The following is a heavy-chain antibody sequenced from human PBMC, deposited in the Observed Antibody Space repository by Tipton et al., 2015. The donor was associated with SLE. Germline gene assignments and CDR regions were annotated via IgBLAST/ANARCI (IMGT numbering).Heavy chain of an antibody. Sequence: LRLSCTVSGGSISSSSDYWGWIRQPPGKGLEWIGSIYYSGNTYYNPSLKSRVTISVDTSKNQFSLKLSSVTAADTAVYYCARARVEYSSSDFDYWGQGTLITVSS. J-gene: IGHJ4*02. D-gene: IGHD6-6*01. CDR2: IYYSGNT. V-gene: IGHV4-39*07. CDR1: GGSISSSSDY. CDR3: ARARVEYSSSDFDY.